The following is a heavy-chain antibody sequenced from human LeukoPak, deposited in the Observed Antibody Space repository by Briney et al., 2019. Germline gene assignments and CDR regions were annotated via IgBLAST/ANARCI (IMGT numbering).Heavy chain of an antibody. Sequence: GGSLRLSCAASGFTFSNYWMYWVRQVPGKGLAWVSRINSDGSNTPHADSVKGRFTISRDNAKNTLYLQMNSLRVEDTAVYYCARKVAGGWYLDLWGRGTLVTVSS. D-gene: IGHD6-19*01. V-gene: IGHV3-74*01. CDR3: ARKVAGGWYLDL. CDR2: INSDGSNT. CDR1: GFTFSNYW. J-gene: IGHJ2*01.